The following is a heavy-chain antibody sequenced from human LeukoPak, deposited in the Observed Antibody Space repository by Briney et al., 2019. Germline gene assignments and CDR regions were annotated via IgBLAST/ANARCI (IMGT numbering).Heavy chain of an antibody. CDR2: IYYSGST. CDR1: GGSISSSNYY. V-gene: IGHV4-39*01. J-gene: IGHJ4*02. Sequence: NASETLSLTCTVSGGSISSSNYYWGWMRQPPGKGLEWIGNIYYSGSTYYNPSLKSRVTISVETSKNQFSLKLSSVTAADTAVYYCARREVGFNYWGQGTLVTVSS. CDR3: ARREVGFNY. D-gene: IGHD1-26*01.